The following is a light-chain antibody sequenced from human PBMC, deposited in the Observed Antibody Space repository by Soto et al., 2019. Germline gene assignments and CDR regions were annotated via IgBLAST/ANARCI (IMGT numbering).Light chain of an antibody. J-gene: IGKJ3*01. V-gene: IGKV3-15*01. CDR3: QKDHNWPRLFT. CDR1: QSVSSN. CDR2: GAS. Sequence: EIVMTQSPATLSVSPGERATLSCRASQSVSSNLAWYQQKPGQAPRLLIYGASTMATGIPARFSGSGSGTDFAHTISSLESVDFAVFDRQKDHNWPRLFTFGPGTKVDIK.